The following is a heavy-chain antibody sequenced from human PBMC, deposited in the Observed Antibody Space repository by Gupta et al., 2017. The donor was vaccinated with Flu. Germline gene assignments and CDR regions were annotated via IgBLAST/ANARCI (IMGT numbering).Heavy chain of an antibody. D-gene: IGHD6-19*01. CDR2: FNPGGTT. Sequence: QVQLEESGPGLVQPSETLSLTCSVSGASISNNFWSWIRQPAGEGLEWIGRFNPGGTTNYNPSLKSRVTVSIDTSKNQFSLKLSSVTAADTAIYYCTRETRDSSGWANIDYGGQGTLVTVSS. J-gene: IGHJ4*02. V-gene: IGHV4-4*07. CDR3: TRETRDSSGWANIDY. CDR1: GASISNNF.